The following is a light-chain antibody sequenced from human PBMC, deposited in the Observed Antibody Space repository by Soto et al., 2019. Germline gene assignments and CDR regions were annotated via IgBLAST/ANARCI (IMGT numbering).Light chain of an antibody. CDR3: QQYHSWPHT. CDR1: QSVTTN. CDR2: GAF. Sequence: ETVLTQSPATLSVSPGERATFSCNASQSVTTNLAWYQQKPGQVPRLLIYGAFTRATGIPARFSGSGSGTEFTLSISSLQSEDFAMYHCQQYHSWPHTFGQGTKLEIK. J-gene: IGKJ2*01. V-gene: IGKV3-15*01.